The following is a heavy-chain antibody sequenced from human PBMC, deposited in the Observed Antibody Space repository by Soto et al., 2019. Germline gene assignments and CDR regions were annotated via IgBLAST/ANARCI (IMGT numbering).Heavy chain of an antibody. CDR3: ARDGAPYLWGTYVGY. CDR2: IHQDGTEK. D-gene: IGHD3-16*01. CDR1: GFTFANYW. V-gene: IGHV3-7*05. Sequence: EVQLVESGGGLVQPGGSLRLSCSTSGFTFANYWMNWVRQAPGKGLQWVANIHQDGTEKNYLDSVKGRFIISRDNTKNSLHLQMDGLRDEDTAVYYCARDGAPYLWGTYVGYWGRGTLVTVSS. J-gene: IGHJ4*02.